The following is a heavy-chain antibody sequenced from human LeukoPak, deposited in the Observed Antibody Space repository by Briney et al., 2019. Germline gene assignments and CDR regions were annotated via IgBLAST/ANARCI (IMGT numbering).Heavy chain of an antibody. CDR1: GRSFSGYY. Sequence: SETLSLTCAVYGRSFSGYYWSWIRQTPGKGLEWIGEINHSGSTTYNPSLKSRVTISVDTSKNQFSLKLSSVTAADTALYYCARVGGMTTINNAAFDIWGQGTMVTVSS. D-gene: IGHD5-24*01. V-gene: IGHV4-34*01. J-gene: IGHJ3*02. CDR3: ARVGGMTTINNAAFDI. CDR2: INHSGST.